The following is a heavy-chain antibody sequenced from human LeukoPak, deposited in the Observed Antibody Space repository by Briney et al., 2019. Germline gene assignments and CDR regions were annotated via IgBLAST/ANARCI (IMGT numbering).Heavy chain of an antibody. CDR3: AREIYDSSGYYYVRG. J-gene: IGHJ4*02. V-gene: IGHV4-31*03. Sequence: SQTLSLTCTVSGGSISSGGYYWSWIRQHPGKDLEWIGNIYHSGTTFYNPSLESRLTISVDTSKNQFSLKLSSVTAADTAVYYCAREIYDSSGYYYVRGWGQGTLVAVSS. CDR1: GGSISSGGYY. D-gene: IGHD3-22*01. CDR2: IYHSGTT.